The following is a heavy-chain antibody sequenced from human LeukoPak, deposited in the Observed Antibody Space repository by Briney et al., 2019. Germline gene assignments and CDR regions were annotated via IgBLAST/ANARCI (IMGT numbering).Heavy chain of an antibody. Sequence: SETLSLTCTVSGGSINNYYWSWLRQPPGEGLEYIGYIYYSGTTNYNPSLKSRVTMSVDMSKNQFSLKLSSVTAADTAVYYCARDTSYGDYPWTFDYWGQGTLVTVSS. CDR3: ARDTSYGDYPWTFDY. J-gene: IGHJ4*02. D-gene: IGHD4-17*01. V-gene: IGHV4-59*01. CDR1: GGSINNYY. CDR2: IYYSGTT.